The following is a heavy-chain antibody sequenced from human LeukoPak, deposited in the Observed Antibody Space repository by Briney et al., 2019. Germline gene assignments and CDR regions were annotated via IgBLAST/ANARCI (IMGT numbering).Heavy chain of an antibody. V-gene: IGHV3-74*01. CDR1: GFTLSSYW. CDR2: INNDGVST. J-gene: IGHJ3*02. D-gene: IGHD3-22*01. CDR3: ARPPLDSSGYYLGVAFDI. Sequence: GGSLRLSCATSGFTLSSYWMHWVRQVPGKGLEWLSRINNDGVSTSYADSVKGRFTISRDNAKNTLYLRMNSLRAEDTAVYYCARPPLDSSGYYLGVAFDIWGQGTMVTVSS.